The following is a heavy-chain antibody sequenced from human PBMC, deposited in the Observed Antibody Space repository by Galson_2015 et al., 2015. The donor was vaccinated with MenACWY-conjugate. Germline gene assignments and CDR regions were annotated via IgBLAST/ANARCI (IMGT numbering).Heavy chain of an antibody. D-gene: IGHD2-21*01. CDR2: IRYDGSNK. Sequence: SLRLSCAASGFTFSSYGMHWVRQAPGKGLEWVAVIRYDGSNKYYADTVKGRFTFSRDNSRNTLFLQMNSLGAEDTAVYYCARDRSVAYFDYWGQGTLVIVSS. CDR1: GFTFSSYG. CDR3: ARDRSVAYFDY. V-gene: IGHV3-33*08. J-gene: IGHJ4*02.